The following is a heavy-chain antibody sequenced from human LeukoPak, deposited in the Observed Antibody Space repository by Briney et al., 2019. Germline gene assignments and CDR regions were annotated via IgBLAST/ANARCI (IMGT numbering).Heavy chain of an antibody. D-gene: IGHD2-2*01. Sequence: HPGGSLRLSCAASGFTFSSYGMHWLPQAPGKGLEGVAAISYDGSSKYYADSVKGRFSVSRDNSKNTLYLQMSSLRPEDTAVYYCARDHQLQNGNWFDPWGEGTLVTVSS. CDR1: GFTFSSYG. V-gene: IGHV3-30*03. CDR2: ISYDGSSK. J-gene: IGHJ5*02. CDR3: ARDHQLQNGNWFDP.